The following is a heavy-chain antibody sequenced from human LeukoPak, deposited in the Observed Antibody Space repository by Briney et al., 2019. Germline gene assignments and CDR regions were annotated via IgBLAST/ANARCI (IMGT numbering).Heavy chain of an antibody. Sequence: PSETLSLTCAVYGGSFSGYYWSWIRQPPGKGLEWIGEINHSGSTNYNPSLKSRVTISVDTSKNQFSLKLSSVTAADTAVYYCARAPTRYFDPYSYFYYYMDVWGKGTTVTISS. CDR2: INHSGST. CDR3: ARAPTRYFDPYSYFYYYMDV. V-gene: IGHV4-34*01. D-gene: IGHD3-9*01. J-gene: IGHJ6*03. CDR1: GGSFSGYY.